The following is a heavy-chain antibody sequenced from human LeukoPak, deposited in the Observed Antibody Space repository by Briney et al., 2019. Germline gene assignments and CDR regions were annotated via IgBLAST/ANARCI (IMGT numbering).Heavy chain of an antibody. Sequence: ASVKVSCKASGYTFTGYYMNWVRQAPGQGLEWMGWIDPNSGGTNYAQKFQGWVTMTTDKSISTAYMELSRLRSDDTAVYYCARDRTTGGYCSSTSGYGGNWFDPWGQGNLVTVSS. V-gene: IGHV1-2*04. CDR1: GYTFTGYY. D-gene: IGHD2-2*01. J-gene: IGHJ5*02. CDR3: ARDRTTGGYCSSTSGYGGNWFDP. CDR2: IDPNSGGT.